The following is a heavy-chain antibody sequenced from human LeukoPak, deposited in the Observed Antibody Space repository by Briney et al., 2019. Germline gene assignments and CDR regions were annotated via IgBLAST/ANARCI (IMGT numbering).Heavy chain of an antibody. CDR2: ISSSSSTI. CDR1: GFTFSSYN. D-gene: IGHD6-13*01. J-gene: IGHJ4*02. V-gene: IGHV3-48*01. Sequence: PGGSLRLSCAASGFTFSSYNMNWVRQAPGKGLEWVSYISSSSSTIYYADSVKGRFTISRDNAKNSLYLQMSSLRVEDTAVYYCARGRAGYSSSWYVYWGQGTLVTVSS. CDR3: ARGRAGYSSSWYVY.